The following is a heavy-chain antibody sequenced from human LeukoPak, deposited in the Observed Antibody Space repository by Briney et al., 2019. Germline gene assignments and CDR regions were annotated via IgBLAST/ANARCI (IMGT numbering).Heavy chain of an antibody. J-gene: IGHJ5*02. CDR2: ISVSNVDT. D-gene: IGHD3-22*01. CDR1: GFRFSTSA. V-gene: IGHV1-18*01. CDR3: VRDRARIEVVTTTSNFFDP. Sequence: ASVKVSCKTSGFRFSTSAISWVRQVPGQGLEWMGWISVSNVDTNYAQNLQGRVTMTTDTSTSTAHLELRSLRSDDTAVYYCVRDRARIEVVTTTSNFFDPWGQGTLVTVSS.